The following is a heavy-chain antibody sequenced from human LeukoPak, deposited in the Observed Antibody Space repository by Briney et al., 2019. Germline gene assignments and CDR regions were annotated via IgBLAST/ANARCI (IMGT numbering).Heavy chain of an antibody. CDR2: IIGSSGST. Sequence: GGSLRLSCAASGFTFSSYAMSWVRQAPGKRLEWVSAIIGSSGSTYYADSVKGRFTISRDNSKTTLYLQMNSLRAEDTAVYYCAKDLEQLVSTAFDIGGQGTMVTVSS. D-gene: IGHD6-13*01. CDR1: GFTFSSYA. J-gene: IGHJ3*02. V-gene: IGHV3-23*01. CDR3: AKDLEQLVSTAFDI.